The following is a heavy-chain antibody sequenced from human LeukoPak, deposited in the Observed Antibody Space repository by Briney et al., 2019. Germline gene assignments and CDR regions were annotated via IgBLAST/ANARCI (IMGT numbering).Heavy chain of an antibody. D-gene: IGHD6-6*01. CDR3: ARGTIAALSP. CDR1: GGSFSGYY. V-gene: IGHV4-34*01. Sequence: SETLSLTCAVYGGSFSGYYWSWIRQPPVKGLEWIGEINHSGSTNYNPSLKSRVTISVDTSKNQFSLKLSSVTAADTAVYYCARGTIAALSPWGQGTLVTVSS. CDR2: INHSGST. J-gene: IGHJ5*02.